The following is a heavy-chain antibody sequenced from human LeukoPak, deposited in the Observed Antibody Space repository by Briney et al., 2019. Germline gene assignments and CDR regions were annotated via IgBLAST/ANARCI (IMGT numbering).Heavy chain of an antibody. CDR1: GGTFSSYA. Sequence: SMKVSCKASGGTFSSYAISWVRQAPGQGLEWMGGIIPIFGTANYAQKFQGRVTITADESTSTAYMELSSLRSEDTAVYYCASPYGSESNAFDIWGQGTMVTVSS. CDR2: IIPIFGTA. J-gene: IGHJ3*02. V-gene: IGHV1-69*01. CDR3: ASPYGSESNAFDI. D-gene: IGHD3-10*01.